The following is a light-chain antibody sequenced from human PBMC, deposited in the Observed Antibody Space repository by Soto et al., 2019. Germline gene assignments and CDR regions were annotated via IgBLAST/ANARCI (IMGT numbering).Light chain of an antibody. Sequence: QSVLTQPPSASGSPGQSVNISCTGTSSDIGAYNYVSWFQQHPGEAPKLIISEVNKRPSGVPDRFSGSKSGNTASLTVSGLQAEDEADYYCTSYGGRDNLMFGGGTKVTVL. CDR1: SSDIGAYNY. V-gene: IGLV2-8*01. J-gene: IGLJ3*02. CDR3: TSYGGRDNLM. CDR2: EVN.